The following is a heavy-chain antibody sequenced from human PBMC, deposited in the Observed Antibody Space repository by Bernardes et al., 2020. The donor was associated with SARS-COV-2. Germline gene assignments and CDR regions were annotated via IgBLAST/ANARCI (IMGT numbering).Heavy chain of an antibody. J-gene: IGHJ5*02. Sequence: GGSLKVCCAASGLTVSDNYMTWVRQAPGKGLEWVALMYSGGSTYYADSVKGRFTISRDNAKNTLFLQMNSLRVEDTAVYYCARGREGGNWFDPWGQGTLVTVSP. CDR1: GLTVSDNY. CDR3: ARGREGGNWFDP. V-gene: IGHV3-66*01. D-gene: IGHD3-16*01. CDR2: MYSGGST.